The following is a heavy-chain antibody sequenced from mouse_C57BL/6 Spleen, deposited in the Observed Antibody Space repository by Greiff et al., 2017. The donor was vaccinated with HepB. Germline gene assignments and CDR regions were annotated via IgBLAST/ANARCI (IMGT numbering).Heavy chain of an antibody. D-gene: IGHD2-4*01. V-gene: IGHV3-6*01. CDR2: ISYDGSN. Sequence: VQLQQSGPGLVKPSQSLSLTCSVTGYSITSGYYWNWIRQFPGNKLEWMGYISYDGSNNYNPSLKNRISITRDTSKNQFFLKLNSVTTEDTATYYCARGVDYDEYYWGQGTTLTVSS. CDR3: ARGVDYDEYY. CDR1: GYSITSGYY. J-gene: IGHJ2*01.